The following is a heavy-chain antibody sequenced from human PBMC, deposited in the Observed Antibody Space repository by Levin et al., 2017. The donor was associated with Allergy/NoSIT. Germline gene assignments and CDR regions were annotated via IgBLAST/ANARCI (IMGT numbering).Heavy chain of an antibody. D-gene: IGHD2-15*01. Sequence: SETLSLTRTVSGGSISSGGYYWSWIRQHPGKGLEWIGYIYYSGSTYYNPSLKSRVTISVDTSKNQFSLKLSSVTAADTAVYYCARGLVVVAAIEAFDIWGQGIMVTVSS. J-gene: IGHJ3*02. CDR3: ARGLVVVAAIEAFDI. CDR1: GGSISSGGYY. V-gene: IGHV4-31*03. CDR2: IYYSGST.